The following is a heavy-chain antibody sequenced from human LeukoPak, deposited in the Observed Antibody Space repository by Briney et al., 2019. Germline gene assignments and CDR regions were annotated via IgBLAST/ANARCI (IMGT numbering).Heavy chain of an antibody. J-gene: IGHJ3*01. V-gene: IGHV4-59*01. CDR3: ARISSSNWYNERGAFDV. CDR2: VYYTGST. D-gene: IGHD6-13*01. Sequence: SETLSLTCTVSGGSISSYYWSWVRQPPGKGLEWVGFVYYTGSTNYSPSLKSRVTISVDTSKNQFSLKLRSVTAADTAVYYCARISSSNWYNERGAFDVWGQGTMVTVSS. CDR1: GGSISSYY.